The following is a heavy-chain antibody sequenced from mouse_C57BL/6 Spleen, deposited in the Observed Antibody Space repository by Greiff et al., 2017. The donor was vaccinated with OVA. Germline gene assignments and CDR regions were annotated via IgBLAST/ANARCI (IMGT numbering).Heavy chain of an antibody. J-gene: IGHJ2*01. CDR3: ARSGYYGSTFDY. D-gene: IGHD1-1*01. CDR2: INPSNGGT. CDR1: GYTFTSYW. V-gene: IGHV1-53*01. Sequence: VQRQQSGTELVKPGASVKLSCKASGYTFTSYWMHWVKQRPGQGLEWIGNINPSNGGTNYNEKFKSKATLTVDKSSSTAYMQLSSLTSEDSAVYYCARSGYYGSTFDYWGQGTTLTVSS.